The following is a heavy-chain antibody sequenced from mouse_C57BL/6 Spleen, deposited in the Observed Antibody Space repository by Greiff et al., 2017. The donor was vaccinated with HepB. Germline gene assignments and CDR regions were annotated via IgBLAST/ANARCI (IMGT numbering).Heavy chain of an antibody. D-gene: IGHD2-4*01. J-gene: IGHJ4*01. CDR1: GYSITSGYY. Sequence: ESGPGLVKPSQSLSLTCSVTGYSITSGYYWNWIRQFPGNNLEWMGYISYDGSNNYNPSLKNRISITRDTSKNQFFLKLNSVTTEDTATYYCASRIYYDYDRDAMDYWGQGTSVTVSS. V-gene: IGHV3-6*01. CDR2: ISYDGSN. CDR3: ASRIYYDYDRDAMDY.